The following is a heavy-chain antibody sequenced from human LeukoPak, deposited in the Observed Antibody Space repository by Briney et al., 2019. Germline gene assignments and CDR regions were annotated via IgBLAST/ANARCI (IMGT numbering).Heavy chain of an antibody. V-gene: IGHV1-69*06. D-gene: IGHD3-3*01. CDR1: GYTFTSYA. Sequence: ASVKVSCKASGYTFTSYAISWVRQAPGQGLEWMGGIIPIFGTANYAQKFQGRVTITADKSTSTAYMELSSLRSEDTAVYYCARGIRFLEWSPAYYFDYWGQGTLVTVSS. CDR2: IIPIFGTA. CDR3: ARGIRFLEWSPAYYFDY. J-gene: IGHJ4*02.